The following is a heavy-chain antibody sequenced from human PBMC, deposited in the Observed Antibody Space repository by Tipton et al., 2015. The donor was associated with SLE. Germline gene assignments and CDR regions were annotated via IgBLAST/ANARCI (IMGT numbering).Heavy chain of an antibody. CDR2: MDKSGRA. J-gene: IGHJ5*02. CDR3: ATQADNWFDP. Sequence: TLSLTCTVSCCSISSCGYYWSWIRQHPGKGLEWIGFMDKSGRASYNPSLKGRVTISETMSKNQFSLNLNSVTAADTAVYYCATQADNWFDPWGPGTLVTVSS. V-gene: IGHV4-39*01. CDR1: CCSISSCGYY.